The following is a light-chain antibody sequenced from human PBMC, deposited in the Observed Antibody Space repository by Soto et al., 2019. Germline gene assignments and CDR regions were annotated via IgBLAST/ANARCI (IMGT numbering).Light chain of an antibody. Sequence: EIMLTQSPATLSLSPGETATLSCRANQLISNYLAWYQQKPGQAPRLLIYDASNRATGIPARFSGSGSGTDFTRTISSLEPEDFAVYYCQQRGNWPLTFGGGTKVEI. CDR2: DAS. J-gene: IGKJ4*01. CDR3: QQRGNWPLT. V-gene: IGKV3-11*01. CDR1: QLISNY.